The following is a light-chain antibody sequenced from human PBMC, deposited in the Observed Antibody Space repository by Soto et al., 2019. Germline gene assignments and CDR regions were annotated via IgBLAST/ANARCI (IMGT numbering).Light chain of an antibody. J-gene: IGKJ1*01. Sequence: STYVVYRGTIKFRASQSISSWLAWYQQKPGKDPKLLIYKASSLESGVPSRFSGSGSGTEFTLTISSLQPDDLATYYCQQYNIYWKFGQVTKVDIK. V-gene: IGKV1-5*03. CDR1: QSISSW. CDR2: KAS. CDR3: QQYNIYWK.